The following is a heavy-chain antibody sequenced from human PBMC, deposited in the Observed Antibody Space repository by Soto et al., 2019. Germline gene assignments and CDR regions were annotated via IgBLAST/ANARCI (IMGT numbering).Heavy chain of an antibody. J-gene: IGHJ4*02. V-gene: IGHV3-23*01. CDR1: GFTFYNYA. CDR3: AKDGGFKAYYFDY. D-gene: IGHD3-16*01. Sequence: GGSLRLSCAASGFTFYNYAMSWVRQAPGKGLEWVSAISGSGGSTNYADSVKGRFTISRDNSKNTLYLQMNSLRADDTAVYYCAKDGGFKAYYFDYWGQGTLVTVSS. CDR2: ISGSGGST.